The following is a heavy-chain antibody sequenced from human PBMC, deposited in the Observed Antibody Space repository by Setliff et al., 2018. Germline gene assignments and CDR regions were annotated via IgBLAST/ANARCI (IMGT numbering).Heavy chain of an antibody. Sequence: GESLKISCAASGFTFSSYWMSWVRQTPGKGLEWVANIKQDGSDKYYVDSVKGRFTISRDNAKNSLYLQMNSLRAEDTAVYYCARDSMWYWYFDLWGRGTLVTVSS. D-gene: IGHD3-10*02. CDR2: IKQDGSDK. J-gene: IGHJ2*01. V-gene: IGHV3-7*03. CDR1: GFTFSSYW. CDR3: ARDSMWYWYFDL.